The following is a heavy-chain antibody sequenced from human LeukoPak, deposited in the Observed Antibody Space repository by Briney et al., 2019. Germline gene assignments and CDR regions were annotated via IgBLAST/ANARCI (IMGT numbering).Heavy chain of an antibody. Sequence: ASVKVSCKASGYTFTTYFVTWVRQAPGQGLVWMGSINAHNGKTDYAEKIKGRVTMTTDTSTSTAYLELRNLRSDDTAIYYCAKTSCAGDCYFDFWGQGTLVTVSS. D-gene: IGHD2-21*02. CDR3: AKTSCAGDCYFDF. V-gene: IGHV1-18*04. CDR1: GYTFTTYF. J-gene: IGHJ4*02. CDR2: INAHNGKT.